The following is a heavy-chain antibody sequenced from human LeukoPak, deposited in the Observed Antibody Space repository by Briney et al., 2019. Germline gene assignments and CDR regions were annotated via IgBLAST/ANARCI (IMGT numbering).Heavy chain of an antibody. CDR3: ARIALGGWNDVWIVDV. D-gene: IGHD1-1*01. CDR1: GGTFSSYA. CDR2: IIPIFGTA. Sequence: GASVKVSCKASGGTFSSYAISWVRQAPGQGLEWMGGIIPIFGTANYAQKFQGRVTITADESTSTAYMELSSLRSEDTAVYYCARIALGGWNDVWIVDVWGQGTTVTVSS. V-gene: IGHV1-69*13. J-gene: IGHJ6*02.